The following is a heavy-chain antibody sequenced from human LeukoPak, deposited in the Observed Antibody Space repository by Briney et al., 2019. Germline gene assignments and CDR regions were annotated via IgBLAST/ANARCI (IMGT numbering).Heavy chain of an antibody. D-gene: IGHD6-6*01. V-gene: IGHV4-34*01. CDR1: GGSFSGYY. CDR2: INHSGST. Sequence: LETLSLTCAVYGGSFSGYYWSWIRQPPGKGLEWIGEINHSGSTNYNPSLKSRVTISVDTSKNQFSLKLSSVTAADTAVYYCAREDSSSSQPFDYWGQGTLVTVSS. CDR3: AREDSSSSQPFDY. J-gene: IGHJ4*02.